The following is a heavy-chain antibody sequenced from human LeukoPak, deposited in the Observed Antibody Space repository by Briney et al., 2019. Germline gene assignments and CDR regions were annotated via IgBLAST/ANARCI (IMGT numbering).Heavy chain of an antibody. D-gene: IGHD6-19*01. CDR2: IYYSGST. CDR1: GGSISSYY. CDR3: ARHQWLDDAFDI. V-gene: IGHV4-59*08. J-gene: IGHJ3*02. Sequence: SETLSLTCTVSGGSISSYYWSWIRQPPGKGLEWIGYIYYSGSTNYNPSLKSRVTISVDTSKNQFSLKLSSVTAADTAVYYCARHQWLDDAFDIWGQGTMATVSS.